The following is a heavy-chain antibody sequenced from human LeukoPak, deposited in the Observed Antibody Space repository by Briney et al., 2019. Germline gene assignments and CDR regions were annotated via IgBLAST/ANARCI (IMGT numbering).Heavy chain of an antibody. CDR2: IYDSGTT. D-gene: IGHD1-7*01. CDR3: ARSLNWNYVVGY. CDR1: GGSISSYY. Sequence: SETLSLTCTVSGGSISSYYWSWIRQPPGKGLEWVGHIYDSGTTNYNPSLKSRVTISVDTSKNQFSLKLTSVTAADTAVYFCARSLNWNYVVGYWGQGTLVTVSS. J-gene: IGHJ4*02. V-gene: IGHV4-59*08.